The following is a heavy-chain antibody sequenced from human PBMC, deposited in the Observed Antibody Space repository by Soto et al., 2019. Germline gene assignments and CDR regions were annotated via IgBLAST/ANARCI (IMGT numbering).Heavy chain of an antibody. J-gene: IGHJ3*02. CDR1: GLTVSGKKY. V-gene: IGHV3-53*01. Sequence: DVQLVESGGGLIQPGGSLRLSCVASGLTVSGKKYMAWVRQAPGPGPEWLSGVYDLDGTYYADSVRGRFTTSIDSSRTTVYLQMRDLRPKVTALCFWATWHLREHAYDIWGQGTMVTFAA. CDR2: VYDLDGT. CDR3: ATWHLREHAYDI.